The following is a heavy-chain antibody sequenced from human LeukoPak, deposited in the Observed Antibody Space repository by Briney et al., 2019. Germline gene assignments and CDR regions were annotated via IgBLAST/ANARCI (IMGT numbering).Heavy chain of an antibody. Sequence: GGSLRLSCAASAFTFSRYALSWVRQAPGKGLEWLSIISYDGNNTYYSDSVKGRFTISRDNSKNTLYLQMNSLRAEDTAVYYCARDHRTYYYDSSGYSDYWGQGTLVTVSS. J-gene: IGHJ4*02. CDR2: ISYDGNNT. CDR3: ARDHRTYYYDSSGYSDY. V-gene: IGHV3-30*04. D-gene: IGHD3-22*01. CDR1: AFTFSRYA.